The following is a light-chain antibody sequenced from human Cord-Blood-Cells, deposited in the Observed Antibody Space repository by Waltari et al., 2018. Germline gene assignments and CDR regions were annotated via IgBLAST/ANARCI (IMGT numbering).Light chain of an antibody. CDR1: QRVSSN. CDR3: QQYNNWPPLT. Sequence: EIVMTQSPATLSVSPGERATLSCRASQRVSSNLAWYQQKTGQAPRLLIYGASTRATGIPARFSGSGSGTEFTLTISSLQSEDFAVYYCQQYNNWPPLTFGGGNKVENK. J-gene: IGKJ4*01. CDR2: GAS. V-gene: IGKV3-15*01.